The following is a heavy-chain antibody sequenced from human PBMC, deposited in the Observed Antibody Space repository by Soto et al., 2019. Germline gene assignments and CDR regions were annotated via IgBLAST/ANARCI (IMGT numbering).Heavy chain of an antibody. D-gene: IGHD3-10*01. V-gene: IGHV4-39*01. CDR2: ISYRGST. Sequence: QLQLQESGPGLVKPSETLSLTCTVSGGSISRSIYYCVRLRKPPGKGLEWIGTISYRGSTVYNLSLKSRVTISVDTSKTHLSLKVNSVTAADTAVYYCARPAGENYSYMDVWGKGTTVTVSS. CDR3: ARPAGENYSYMDV. J-gene: IGHJ6*03. CDR1: GGSISRSIYY.